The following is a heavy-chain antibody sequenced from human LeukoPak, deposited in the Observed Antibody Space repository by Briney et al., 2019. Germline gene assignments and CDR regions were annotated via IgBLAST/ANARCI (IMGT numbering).Heavy chain of an antibody. D-gene: IGHD3-22*01. CDR1: GDSISSSSYY. CDR3: ARDRLYQMVMETFDI. CDR2: IYNSGRT. V-gene: IGHV4-39*07. Sequence: SETLPLTCTVSGDSISSSSYYWGWIRQPPGKGLEWIGSIYNSGRTNYNPSLKSRVTISVDTSKNQFSLKLSSVTAADTAVHYCARDRLYQMVMETFDIWGQGTMVTVSS. J-gene: IGHJ3*02.